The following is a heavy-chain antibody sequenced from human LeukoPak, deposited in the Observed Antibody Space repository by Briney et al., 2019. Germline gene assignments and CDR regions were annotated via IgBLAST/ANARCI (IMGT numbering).Heavy chain of an antibody. Sequence: PGGSLRLSCAASGFTFRNYWMTWVRQAPGKGQEWVANIKQDGSEKNYVDSVKGRFSISRDNAKNSLYLQMNSLRAEDTAVYYCARHSNGWSEGTYWGQGTLVTVTS. CDR1: GFTFRNYW. J-gene: IGHJ4*02. CDR2: IKQDGSEK. CDR3: ARHSNGWSEGTY. D-gene: IGHD6-19*01. V-gene: IGHV3-7*03.